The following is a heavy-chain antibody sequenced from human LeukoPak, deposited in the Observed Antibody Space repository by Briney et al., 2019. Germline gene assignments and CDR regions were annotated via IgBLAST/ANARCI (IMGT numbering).Heavy chain of an antibody. CDR1: GFTFSSYA. CDR2: IWYDGSNK. J-gene: IGHJ4*02. V-gene: IGHV3-33*08. Sequence: GGSLRLSCAASGFTFSSYAMSWVHQAPGKGLEWVAVIWYDGSNKYYADSVKGRFTISRDNSKNTLYLQMNSLRAEDTAVYYCARGGGPLDYWGQGTLVTVSS. D-gene: IGHD3-3*01. CDR3: ARGGGPLDY.